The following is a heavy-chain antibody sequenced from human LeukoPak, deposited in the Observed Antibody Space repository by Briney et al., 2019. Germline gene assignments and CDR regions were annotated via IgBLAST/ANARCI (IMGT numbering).Heavy chain of an antibody. D-gene: IGHD7-27*01. CDR1: GFTFSSYW. V-gene: IGHV3-74*01. J-gene: IGHJ4*02. CDR2: INSDGSST. CDR3: ARGPSGWGSLDS. Sequence: PGGFLSLSCAASGFTFSSYWMHWVRQAPGKGLVWVSRINSDGSSTNYEGSVKGRFTISRDNAKNTLYLQVKSLRAEDTAVYYCARGPSGWGSLDSWGQGTLVTVSS.